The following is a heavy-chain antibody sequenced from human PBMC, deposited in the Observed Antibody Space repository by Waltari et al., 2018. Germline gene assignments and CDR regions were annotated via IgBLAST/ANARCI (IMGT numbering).Heavy chain of an antibody. CDR2: IYYSGST. CDR1: GGSISSSSYY. D-gene: IGHD3-10*01. J-gene: IGHJ4*02. V-gene: IGHV4-39*07. Sequence: QLQLQESGPGLVKPSETLSLTCTVSGGSISSSSYYWGWIRQPPGKGVEWIGSIYYSGSTSYNPSLKSRVTISVDTSKNQFSLKLSSVTAADTAVYYCARDSTMVQGVGVYWGQGTLVTVSS. CDR3: ARDSTMVQGVGVY.